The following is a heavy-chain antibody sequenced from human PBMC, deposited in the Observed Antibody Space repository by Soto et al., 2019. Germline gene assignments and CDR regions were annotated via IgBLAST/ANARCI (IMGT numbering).Heavy chain of an antibody. CDR2: ISGGGGST. CDR1: GFTVSSYA. CDR3: AKDSSSRGYFYYYGMDV. J-gene: IGHJ6*02. Sequence: GSSLRLSSAASGFTVSSYAMRWVRQAPGEGLEWVPAISGGGGSTYYADSVKGRFTISRDHSKNTLYLQMNGLRAEDTAVYYCAKDSSSRGYFYYYGMDVWGQGTTVSVSS. D-gene: IGHD6-13*01. V-gene: IGHV3-23*01.